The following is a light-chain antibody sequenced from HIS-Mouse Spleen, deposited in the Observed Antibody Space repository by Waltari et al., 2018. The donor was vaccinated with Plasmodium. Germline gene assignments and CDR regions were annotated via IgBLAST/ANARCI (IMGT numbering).Light chain of an antibody. V-gene: IGLV3-10*01. CDR2: EDS. J-gene: IGLJ3*02. CDR3: YSTDSSGNHRV. CDR1: DLPKKY. Sequence: SYELTQPPSVSVAAGHTPRITCSGDDLPKKYDAWNQQKSGQAPVLVIYEDSKRPAGIPERFSGSSSGTMANLTISGAQVEDEADYYCYSTDSSGNHRVFGGGTKLTVL.